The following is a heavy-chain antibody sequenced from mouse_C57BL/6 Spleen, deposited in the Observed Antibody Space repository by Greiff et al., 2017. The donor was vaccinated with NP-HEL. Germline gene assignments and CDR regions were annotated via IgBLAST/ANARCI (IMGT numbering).Heavy chain of an antibody. J-gene: IGHJ3*01. Sequence: VQLQQSGAELVRPGASVKLSCTASGFNIKDYYMHWVKQRPEQGLEWIGRIDPEDGDTEYAPKFQGKATMTADTSSNTAYLQLSSLTSEDIAVYYCTIYDGYRAWFAYWGQGTLVTVSA. CDR1: GFNIKDYY. CDR2: IDPEDGDT. V-gene: IGHV14-1*01. CDR3: TIYDGYRAWFAY. D-gene: IGHD2-3*01.